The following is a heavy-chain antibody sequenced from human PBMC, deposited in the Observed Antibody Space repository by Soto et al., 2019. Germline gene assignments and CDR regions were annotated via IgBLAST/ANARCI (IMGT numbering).Heavy chain of an antibody. CDR2: VNHGGST. Sequence: QVQLHQGSAGLLKPAETLTLTCAVSGGASSGFFLGWIRQPPGKRLEWIGEVNHGGSTNYNPSLRCRVTIWSDTSKNHFSLPLRSVTAADTAVYYGAGAAVAAGGPFDTRGQGALVTVSS. CDR1: GGASSGFF. V-gene: IGHV4-34*01. D-gene: IGHD2-15*01. CDR3: AGAAVAAGGPFDT. J-gene: IGHJ4*02.